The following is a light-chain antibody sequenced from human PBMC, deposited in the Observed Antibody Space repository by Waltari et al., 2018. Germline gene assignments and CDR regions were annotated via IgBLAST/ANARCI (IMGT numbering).Light chain of an antibody. Sequence: EIVLTQSPGTLSLSPGERATLSCRASQSVSSNYLAWYQQKPGQAPRLLIFGASSRATGIPDRFSGSGSGTDFTLTISRLEPEDFAVYYCQHFGSSPFTFGKGTKLEIK. CDR2: GAS. CDR3: QHFGSSPFT. J-gene: IGKJ2*01. V-gene: IGKV3-20*01. CDR1: QSVSSNY.